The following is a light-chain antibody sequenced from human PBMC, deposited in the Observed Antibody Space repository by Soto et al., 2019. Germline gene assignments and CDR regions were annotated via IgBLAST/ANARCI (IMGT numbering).Light chain of an antibody. V-gene: IGLV1-40*01. CDR1: SSNIGANYD. Sequence: QSVLTQPPSVSGAPGQRVTISCTGSSSNIGANYDVQWYQQVPGTAPKLLIYGNNNRPSGVPDRISGSKSGTSASLAITGLQAEDEAHYYCQTYDSSLSAVVFGGGTKLTVL. CDR3: QTYDSSLSAVV. J-gene: IGLJ2*01. CDR2: GNN.